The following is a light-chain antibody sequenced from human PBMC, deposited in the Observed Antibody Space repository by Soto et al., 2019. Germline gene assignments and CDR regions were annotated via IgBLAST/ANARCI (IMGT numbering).Light chain of an antibody. Sequence: DTQMTQSPSTLSASVGDRVTITCRASQRISSWLAWYQQKPGKAPKLLIYDASNLETGVPSRFSGSGSGTDFTFTISSLQPEDIATYYCQQYDNLPLTFGGGTKVEIK. J-gene: IGKJ4*01. V-gene: IGKV1-33*01. CDR3: QQYDNLPLT. CDR2: DAS. CDR1: QRISSW.